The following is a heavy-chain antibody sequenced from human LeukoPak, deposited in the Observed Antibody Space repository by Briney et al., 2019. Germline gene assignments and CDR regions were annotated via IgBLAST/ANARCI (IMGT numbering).Heavy chain of an antibody. D-gene: IGHD2-2*01. CDR2: IYYSGST. CDR1: GGSISSYY. CDR3: ARDKGSSSTSSFDY. Sequence: SETLSLTCTVSGGSISSYYWSWIRQPPGKGLEWIGYIYYSGSTNYNPSLKSRVTISVDTSKNQCSLKLSSVTAADTAVYYCARDKGSSSTSSFDYWGQGTLVTVSS. J-gene: IGHJ4*02. V-gene: IGHV4-59*01.